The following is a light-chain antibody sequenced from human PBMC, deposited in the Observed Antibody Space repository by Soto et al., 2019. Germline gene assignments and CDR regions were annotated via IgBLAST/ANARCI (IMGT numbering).Light chain of an antibody. V-gene: IGLV2-23*02. Sequence: QSALTQPASVSGSPGQSITISCTGTSSDVGSHNFVSWYQQRPGKAPKLMIFEVTKRPSGVSNRFSASKSGNTASLTISGLQPEDEADYYCCSYAGSTTWVFGGGTKLTVL. J-gene: IGLJ3*02. CDR2: EVT. CDR3: CSYAGSTTWV. CDR1: SSDVGSHNF.